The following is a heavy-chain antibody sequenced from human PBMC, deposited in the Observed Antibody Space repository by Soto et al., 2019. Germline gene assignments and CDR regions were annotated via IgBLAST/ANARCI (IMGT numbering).Heavy chain of an antibody. J-gene: IGHJ4*02. CDR3: ASRYLY. CDR1: GDSISNGDYY. D-gene: IGHD3-16*02. CDR2: IDSSGST. V-gene: IGHV4-30-4*01. Sequence: SETLSLTCTVSGDSISNGDYYWSWIRQPPGRGLEWIGYIDSSGSTYYNPSLKSRLTMSVDMPKNQFSLRLTSVTAADTAVYYCASRYLYWGQGLLVTVSS.